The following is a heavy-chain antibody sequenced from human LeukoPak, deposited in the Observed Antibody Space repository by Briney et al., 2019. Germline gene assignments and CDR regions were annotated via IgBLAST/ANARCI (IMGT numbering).Heavy chain of an antibody. D-gene: IGHD1-26*01. V-gene: IGHV4-59*01. J-gene: IGHJ4*02. Sequence: SETLSLTCTVSGGSINSYYWSWIRQPPGKGLEWIGYMYYSGSTNYNPSLKSRVTISVDTSKNQFSLKLSSVTAADTAVYYCASSRRGSYLWFDYWGQGTLVTVSS. CDR1: GGSINSYY. CDR3: ASSRRGSYLWFDY. CDR2: MYYSGST.